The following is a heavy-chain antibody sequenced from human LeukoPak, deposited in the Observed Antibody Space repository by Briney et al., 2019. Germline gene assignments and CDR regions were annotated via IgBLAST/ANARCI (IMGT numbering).Heavy chain of an antibody. J-gene: IGHJ6*03. CDR2: IIPIFGTA. Sequence: GSSLTVSFKASGGTFSSYAISWVRQAPGQGLEWMGGIIPIFGTANYAQKFQGRVTITTDESTSTAYMELSSLRSEDTAVYYCASTIGGDLYYYYYMDVWGKGTTVTVSS. CDR1: GGTFSSYA. D-gene: IGHD2-21*02. CDR3: ASTIGGDLYYYYYMDV. V-gene: IGHV1-69*05.